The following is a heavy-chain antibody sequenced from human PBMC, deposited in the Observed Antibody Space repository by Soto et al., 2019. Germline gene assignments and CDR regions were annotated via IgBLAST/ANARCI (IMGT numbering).Heavy chain of an antibody. CDR1: GASISGFY. D-gene: IGHD1-1*01. J-gene: IGHJ5*02. Sequence: SETLSLTCTVSGASISGFYWSWIRKSAGKGLEWIGRIYATGTTDYNPSLKSRVMMSVDTSKKQFSPKLRSVTAADTAVYYCVRDGTKTLRDWFAPWGQGISVTVSS. CDR2: IYATGTT. V-gene: IGHV4-4*07. CDR3: VRDGTKTLRDWFAP.